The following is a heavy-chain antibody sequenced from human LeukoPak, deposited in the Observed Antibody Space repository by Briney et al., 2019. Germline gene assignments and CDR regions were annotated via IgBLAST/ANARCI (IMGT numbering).Heavy chain of an antibody. CDR2: IYTSGST. CDR1: GGSISSYY. J-gene: IGHJ5*02. V-gene: IGHV4-4*09. CDR3: ARGTRYCSSTSCPGHWFDP. Sequence: SETLSFTCTVSGGSISSYYWSWIRQPPGKGLEWIGYIYTSGSTNYNPSLKSRVTISVDTSKNQFSLKLSSVTAADTAVYYCARGTRYCSSTSCPGHWFDPWGQGTLVTVSS. D-gene: IGHD2-2*01.